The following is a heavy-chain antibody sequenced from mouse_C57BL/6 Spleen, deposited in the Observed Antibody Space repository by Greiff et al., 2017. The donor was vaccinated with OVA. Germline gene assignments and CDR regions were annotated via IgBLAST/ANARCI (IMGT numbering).Heavy chain of an antibody. V-gene: IGHV1-4*01. CDR3: ARDDYDSWFAY. CDR2: INPSSDYT. CDR1: GYTFTSYT. J-gene: IGHJ3*01. D-gene: IGHD2-4*01. Sequence: VKLVESGAELARPGASVKMSCKASGYTFTSYTMHWVKQRPGQGLEWIGYINPSSDYTKYNQKFKDKATLTADKSSSTAYMQLSSLTSEDSAVYYCARDDYDSWFAYWGQGTLVTVSA.